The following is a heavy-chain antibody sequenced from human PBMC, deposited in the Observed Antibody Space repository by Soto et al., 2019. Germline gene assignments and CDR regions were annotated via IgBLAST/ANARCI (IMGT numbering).Heavy chain of an antibody. CDR3: ARELDGIDV. CDR1: GFTFSSYA. Sequence: GGSLRLSCTASGFTFSSYATSWVRQAPGKGLEWVSGISGSGGSTYYAESVKGRFTISRDNSKNTLYLQMNSLRAEDTAVYYCARELDGIDVWGQGTTVTVS. CDR2: ISGSGGST. J-gene: IGHJ6*02. V-gene: IGHV3-23*01.